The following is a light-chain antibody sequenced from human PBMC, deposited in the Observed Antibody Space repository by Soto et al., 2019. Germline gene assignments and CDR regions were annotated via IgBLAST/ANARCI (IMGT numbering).Light chain of an antibody. CDR1: QAIINY. Sequence: IQLTQTPSSLSASVGDRVTITCRASQAIINYLAWYQQKPGKAPQLLIYGASTLQSGVPSRFSGSGSGTHFTLTVSSLQPEDFATYYCQQLFIYPPTFGPGTKVDI. V-gene: IGKV1-9*01. CDR2: GAS. CDR3: QQLFIYPPT. J-gene: IGKJ3*01.